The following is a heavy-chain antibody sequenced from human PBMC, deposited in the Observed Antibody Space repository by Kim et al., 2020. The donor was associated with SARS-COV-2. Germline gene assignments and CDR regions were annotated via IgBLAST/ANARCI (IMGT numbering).Heavy chain of an antibody. J-gene: IGHJ4*02. D-gene: IGHD5-18*01. V-gene: IGHV3-23*01. Sequence: TYYEDSVKGRFTSSRDNSKNTLYLQMNSLRAEDTAVYYCAKDRGAMVADYWGQGTLVTVSS. CDR3: AKDRGAMVADY. CDR2: T.